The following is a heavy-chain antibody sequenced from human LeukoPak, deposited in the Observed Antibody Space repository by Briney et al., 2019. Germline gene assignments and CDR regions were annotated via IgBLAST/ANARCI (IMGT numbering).Heavy chain of an antibody. D-gene: IGHD1-1*01. CDR1: GDSVSSNSAA. J-gene: IGHJ3*02. CDR2: TYYRSNWYN. V-gene: IGHV6-1*01. CDR3: ARGAVGQHRSKGDAFDI. Sequence: SQTLSLTCAISGDSVSSNSAAWSWIRQSPSRGLEWLGRTYYRSNWYNDYAVFVKSHITINPDTSKNQFFLQLNSLTPEDTAVYYCARGAVGQHRSKGDAFDIWGQGTMVTVSS.